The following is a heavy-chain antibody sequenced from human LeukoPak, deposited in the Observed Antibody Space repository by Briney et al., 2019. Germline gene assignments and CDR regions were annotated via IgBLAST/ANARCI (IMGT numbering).Heavy chain of an antibody. J-gene: IGHJ4*02. CDR3: ARANGDFDL. CDR2: ISSCSSYT. V-gene: IGHV3-11*06. CDR1: GFTFSTYD. Sequence: GGSLRLSCAASGFTFSTYDMRWIRQAPGKGLEWVSSISSCSSYTNYADSVKCRFTISRDNAKNSLYLQMNSLRAEGTAVYYCARANGDFDLWGQGTLVTVSS. D-gene: IGHD4-17*01.